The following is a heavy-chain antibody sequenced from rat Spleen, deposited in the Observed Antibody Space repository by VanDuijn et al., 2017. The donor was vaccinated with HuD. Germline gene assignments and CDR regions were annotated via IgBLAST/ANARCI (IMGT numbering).Heavy chain of an antibody. V-gene: IGHV5-31*01. CDR3: TRLGAAISRYYFDY. CDR2: ITNTGGST. Sequence: EVQLVESGGGLVQPGRSLKLSCVASGFTFNNYWMTWIRQAPGKGLEWVASITNTGGSTYYPDSVKGRFTISRDNAKSTLYLQMNSLRSEDTATYYCTRLGAAISRYYFDYWGQGVMVTVSS. D-gene: IGHD1-2*01. CDR1: GFTFNNYW. J-gene: IGHJ2*01.